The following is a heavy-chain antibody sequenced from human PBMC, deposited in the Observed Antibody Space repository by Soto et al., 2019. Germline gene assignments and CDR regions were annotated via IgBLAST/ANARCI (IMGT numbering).Heavy chain of an antibody. CDR3: ARGSTFYSGSGSYEDYYYYYVDV. J-gene: IGHJ6*03. V-gene: IGHV4-59*02. CDR1: GDSVSSYY. Sequence: SQTLSLTCTVSGDSVSSYYWSWIRQPPGKGLEWIGYVFYSGSTNYNPSLKSRITISVDTSKNQLSLKLSSVTAADTAVYYCARGSTFYSGSGSYEDYYYYYVDVWGKGTTVTVSS. D-gene: IGHD3-10*01. CDR2: VFYSGST.